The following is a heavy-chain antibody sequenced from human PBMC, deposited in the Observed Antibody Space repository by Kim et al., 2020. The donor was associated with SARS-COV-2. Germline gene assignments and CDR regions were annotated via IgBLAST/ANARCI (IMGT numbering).Heavy chain of an antibody. D-gene: IGHD3-3*01. CDR2: ISSSSSTI. CDR3: ARGGPEWGTIFGVVIDPRALMDV. CDR1: GFTFSSYS. Sequence: LSLTCAASGFTFSSYSMNWVRQAPGKGLEWVSYISSSSSTIYYADSVKGRFPISRDNAKNSLYLQMNSLRDEDTAVYYCARGGPEWGTIFGVVIDPRALMDVWGQGTTVTVSS. V-gene: IGHV3-48*02. J-gene: IGHJ6*02.